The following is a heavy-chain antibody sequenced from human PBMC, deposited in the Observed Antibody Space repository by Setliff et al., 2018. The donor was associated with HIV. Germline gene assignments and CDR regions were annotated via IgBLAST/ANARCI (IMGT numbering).Heavy chain of an antibody. D-gene: IGHD3-22*01. V-gene: IGHV1-18*01. CDR3: ARARRDSYDRGRRNHYYIDV. J-gene: IGHJ6*03. CDR1: GYPFTSYG. Sequence: ASVKVSCKASGYPFTSYGICWVRQAPGHGLEWMGYISPYNGDAYYAEKFQGRVTMTTDTSTTAVSMELTNLRSDDTAVYYCARARRDSYDRGRRNHYYIDVWGKGTTVTVSS. CDR2: ISPYNGDA.